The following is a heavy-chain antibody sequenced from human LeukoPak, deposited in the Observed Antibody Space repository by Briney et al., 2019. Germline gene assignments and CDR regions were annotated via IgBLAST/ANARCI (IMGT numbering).Heavy chain of an antibody. CDR2: ISSSSSYI. J-gene: IGHJ4*02. V-gene: IGHV3-21*01. CDR3: ARVNIVGATRPFDY. D-gene: IGHD1-26*01. CDR1: GFTFSSYS. Sequence: PGGSLSLSCAASGFTFSSYSMNWLRQAPGKGLEWVSSISSSSSYIYYADSVKGRFTISRDNAKTSLYLQMNSLRAEDTAVYYCARVNIVGATRPFDYWGQGTLVTVSS.